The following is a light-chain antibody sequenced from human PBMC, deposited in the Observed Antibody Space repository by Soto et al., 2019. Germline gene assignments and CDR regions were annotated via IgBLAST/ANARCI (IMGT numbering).Light chain of an antibody. CDR1: QSVTSSY. Sequence: EIVLTQSPGTLSLSPGERVTLSCRASQSVTSSYLAWYQQKPGQAPTLLIYDASTRATGIPDRFSGSGSGTDFTLTISRLEPEDFAVYYCQHYGSPPPWTFGQGTKVDIK. V-gene: IGKV3-20*01. J-gene: IGKJ1*01. CDR2: DAS. CDR3: QHYGSPPPWT.